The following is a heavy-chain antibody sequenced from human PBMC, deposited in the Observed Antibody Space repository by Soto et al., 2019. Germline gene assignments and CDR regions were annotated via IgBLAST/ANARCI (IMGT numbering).Heavy chain of an antibody. V-gene: IGHV3-23*01. J-gene: IGHJ4*02. CDR1: GFTFSSYA. CDR3: AKDRERIATRSIDY. D-gene: IGHD6-6*01. Sequence: EVQLLESGGGLVQPGGSLRLSCAAPGFTFSSYAMSWVRQAPGKGLEWVSGIRGSGVSTYYADSVKGRFTISRDNSKSTLYLQMNSLRAEDTAVYYCAKDRERIATRSIDYWGQGTLVTVSS. CDR2: IRGSGVST.